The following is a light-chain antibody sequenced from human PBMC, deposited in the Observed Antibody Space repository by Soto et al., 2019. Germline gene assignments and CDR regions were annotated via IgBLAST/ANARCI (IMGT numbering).Light chain of an antibody. CDR3: AAWDDTVRSYV. CDR2: RDN. CDR1: ISNIGTNY. V-gene: IGLV1-47*01. Sequence: QPVLTQPPSVSGTPGQRVTISCSGGISNIGTNYVHWFQQLPGTAPKVLSNRDNQRPSGVPDRFSGSKSGTSASLAISGLRSEDEAEYYCAAWDDTVRSYVFGTGTQLTVL. J-gene: IGLJ1*01.